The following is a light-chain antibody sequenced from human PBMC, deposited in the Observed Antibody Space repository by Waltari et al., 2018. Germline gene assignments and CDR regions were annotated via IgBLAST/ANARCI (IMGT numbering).Light chain of an antibody. Sequence: QSALTQPASVSGTPGQSITISCTGTNSDVGNYNLVSWYQHHPGEAPKLMMCEVIKRPSWVSNRCSSSKSGNTAALTISGLQAEDEADYYCCSYAGSGTYVFGTGTKVTVL. CDR1: NSDVGNYNL. CDR2: EVI. V-gene: IGLV2-23*02. J-gene: IGLJ1*01. CDR3: CSYAGSGTYV.